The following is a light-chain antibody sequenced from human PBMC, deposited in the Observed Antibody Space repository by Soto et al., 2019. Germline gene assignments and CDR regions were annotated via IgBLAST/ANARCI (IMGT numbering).Light chain of an antibody. CDR3: QQYNSYPWT. Sequence: DIPMTQSPSTLSASVGDRVTITCRASQSISSWLAWYQQKPGKAPKLLIYKASSLESGVPSRFSGSGSGTQFTLPISSLQPDDFAAYYCQQYNSYPWTFGQGTEVEIK. CDR2: KAS. V-gene: IGKV1-5*03. J-gene: IGKJ1*01. CDR1: QSISSW.